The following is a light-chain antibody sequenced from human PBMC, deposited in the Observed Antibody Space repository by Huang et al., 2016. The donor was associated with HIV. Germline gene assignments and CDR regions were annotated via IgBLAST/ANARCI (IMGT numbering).Light chain of an antibody. V-gene: IGKV3-11*01. CDR3: HQRSNWPWT. Sequence: EIVLTQSPATLSLSPGERATLSCRASQSVSSYLAWYQQKPGQAPRLLIYDASNRATGIPARFSGSGSGIDFTLTISSLEPEDFAVYYCHQRSNWPWTFGQGTKVEIK. CDR2: DAS. J-gene: IGKJ1*01. CDR1: QSVSSY.